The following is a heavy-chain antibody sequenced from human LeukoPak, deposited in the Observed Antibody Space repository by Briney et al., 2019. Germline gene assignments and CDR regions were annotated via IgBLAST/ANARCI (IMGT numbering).Heavy chain of an antibody. D-gene: IGHD2-2*01. CDR3: ARDRSIVVVPAATYYYYYGMDV. J-gene: IGHJ6*02. Sequence: ASVKVSCKASGYTFTSYGISWVRQAPGQGLERMGWISAYNGNTNYAQKLQGRVTMTTDTSTSTAYMELRSLRSDDTAVYYCARDRSIVVVPAATYYYYYGMDVWGQGTTVTVSS. CDR2: ISAYNGNT. V-gene: IGHV1-18*01. CDR1: GYTFTSYG.